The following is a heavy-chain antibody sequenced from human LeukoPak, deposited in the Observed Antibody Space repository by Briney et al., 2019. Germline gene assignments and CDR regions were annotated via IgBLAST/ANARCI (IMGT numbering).Heavy chain of an antibody. J-gene: IGHJ6*03. Sequence: PGGSLRLSCAASGFTFSSYGMHWVRQAPGKGLEWVAFIRYDGSNKYYADSVEGRFTISRDNSKNTLYLQMNSLRAEDTAVYYCAKETGPGSSYYYYYMDVWGKGTTVTVSS. D-gene: IGHD3-10*01. CDR1: GFTFSSYG. V-gene: IGHV3-30*02. CDR2: IRYDGSNK. CDR3: AKETGPGSSYYYYYMDV.